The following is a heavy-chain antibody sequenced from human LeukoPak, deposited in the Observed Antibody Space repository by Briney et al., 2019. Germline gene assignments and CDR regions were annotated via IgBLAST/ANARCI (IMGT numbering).Heavy chain of an antibody. J-gene: IGHJ3*02. D-gene: IGHD6-13*01. CDR2: IYHSGST. Sequence: SGTLSLTCAVSGGSISSSNWWSWVRQPPGKGLEWIGEIYHSGSTNYNPSLKSRVTISVDKSKNQFSLKLSSVTAADTAVYYCARGYSSSWFPHYDAFDIWGQGTMVTVSS. V-gene: IGHV4-4*02. CDR3: ARGYSSSWFPHYDAFDI. CDR1: GGSISSSNW.